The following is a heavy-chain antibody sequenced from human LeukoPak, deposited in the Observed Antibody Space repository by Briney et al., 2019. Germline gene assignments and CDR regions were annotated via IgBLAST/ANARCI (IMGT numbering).Heavy chain of an antibody. D-gene: IGHD6-13*01. CDR3: AREEYSSDWYGHDS. V-gene: IGHV4-59*04. J-gene: IGHJ4*02. CDR2: VYYSGST. Sequence: PSETLSLTCTVSGGSISTYYWSWIRQPPGKGLEWIGYVYYSGSTYYNPSLKSRVTLSVDTSKNQFSLRLTSVTAADTAFYYCAREEYSSDWYGHDSWGQGTLVTVSS. CDR1: GGSISTYY.